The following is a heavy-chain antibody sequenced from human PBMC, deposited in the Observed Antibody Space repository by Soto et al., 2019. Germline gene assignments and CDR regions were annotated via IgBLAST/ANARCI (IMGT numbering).Heavy chain of an antibody. D-gene: IGHD6-19*01. CDR3: AGRIAVAGTLAY. J-gene: IGHJ4*02. CDR2: ISGSGGST. Sequence: PGGSVRLSCAASGLTFSSHAMSWVRQAPGKGLEWVSAISGSGGSTFYADSVKGRFTISRDNSKNTLFLQMNSLRVEDTAVYYCAGRIAVAGTLAYWGQGTLVTVS. V-gene: IGHV3-23*01. CDR1: GLTFSSHA.